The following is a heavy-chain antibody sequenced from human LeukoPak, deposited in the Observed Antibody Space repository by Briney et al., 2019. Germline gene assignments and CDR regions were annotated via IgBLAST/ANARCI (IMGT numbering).Heavy chain of an antibody. CDR3: ARAYSKTTPIYYYGMDV. J-gene: IGHJ6*02. D-gene: IGHD1-7*01. CDR1: GGSISSGGYY. V-gene: IGHV4-31*03. Sequence: PSQTLSLTCTVSGGSISSGGYYWSWIRQHPGKGLEWIGYIYYSGSTYYNPSLKSRVTISVDTSKNQFSLKLSSVTAADTAVYYCARAYSKTTPIYYYGMDVWGQGTTVTVSS. CDR2: IYYSGST.